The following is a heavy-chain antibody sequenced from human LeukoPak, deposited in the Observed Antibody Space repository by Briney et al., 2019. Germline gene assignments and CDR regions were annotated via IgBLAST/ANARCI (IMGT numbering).Heavy chain of an antibody. CDR3: ARERGDNWNVGP. J-gene: IGHJ5*02. V-gene: IGHV3-23*01. Sequence: GGSLRLSCEASGFTFSSYVMSWVRQAPGKGLDWVSGISSGGDRTSYADSVKGRITISRDNSKNALYLQMNSLRAEDTAVYYCARERGDNWNVGPWGQGTLVTVSS. CDR2: ISSGGDRT. D-gene: IGHD1-20*01. CDR1: GFTFSSYV.